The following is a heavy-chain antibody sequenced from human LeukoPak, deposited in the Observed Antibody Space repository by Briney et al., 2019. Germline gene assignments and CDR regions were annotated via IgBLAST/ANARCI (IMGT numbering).Heavy chain of an antibody. V-gene: IGHV3-23*01. D-gene: IGHD3-22*01. CDR2: ISGSGGST. Sequence: QPGGSLRLSCAASGFTFSSYAMSWVRQAPGKGLEWVSAISGSGGSTYYADSVKGRFTISRDNSKNTLYLQMNSLRAEDTAVYYCAKILIAPTDYDSSGYRGYFDYWGQGTLVTVSS. J-gene: IGHJ4*02. CDR1: GFTFSSYA. CDR3: AKILIAPTDYDSSGYRGYFDY.